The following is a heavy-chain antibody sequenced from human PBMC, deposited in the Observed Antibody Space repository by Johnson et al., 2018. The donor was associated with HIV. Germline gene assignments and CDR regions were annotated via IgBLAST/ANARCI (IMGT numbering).Heavy chain of an antibody. CDR3: AKGRLVGATTYDAFDI. J-gene: IGHJ3*02. Sequence: QVLLVESGGGLVQPGGSLRLSSAASGFPFSDHYMDWVHQAPGKGLEWVANIKQDGSNKYSGDSVKGRFTISRDNSKNTLYLQMNSLRAEDTAVYYCAKGRLVGATTYDAFDIWGQVTMVTVSS. CDR2: IKQDGSNK. D-gene: IGHD1-26*01. CDR1: GFPFSDHY. V-gene: IGHV3-30*02.